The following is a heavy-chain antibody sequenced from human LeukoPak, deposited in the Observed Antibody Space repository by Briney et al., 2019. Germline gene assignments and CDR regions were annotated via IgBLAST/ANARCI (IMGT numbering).Heavy chain of an antibody. CDR1: GLTFSSYG. J-gene: IGHJ4*02. Sequence: GGSLRLSCAASGLTFSSYGMHWVRQAPGKGLEWVAFIRYDGSNKYYADSVKGRFTISRDNSKNTLYLQMNSLRAEDTAVYYCAKGTGSDFWSGYYTEFDYWGQGTLVTVSS. V-gene: IGHV3-30*02. D-gene: IGHD3-3*01. CDR2: IRYDGSNK. CDR3: AKGTGSDFWSGYYTEFDY.